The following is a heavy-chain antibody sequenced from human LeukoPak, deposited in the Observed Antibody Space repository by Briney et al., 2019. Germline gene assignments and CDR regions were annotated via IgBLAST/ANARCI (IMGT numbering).Heavy chain of an antibody. V-gene: IGHV4-34*01. CDR3: ARGRGRWLQVGAFEI. D-gene: IGHD5-24*01. CDR2: INHSGST. J-gene: IGHJ3*02. CDR1: GGSFSGYY. Sequence: PSETLSLTCAVYGGSFSGYYWSWIRQPPGKGLEWIGEINHSGSTNYNPSLKSRVTISVDTSKNQLSLKLNSVIAADTAVYYCARGRGRWLQVGAFEIWGQGTMVTVSS.